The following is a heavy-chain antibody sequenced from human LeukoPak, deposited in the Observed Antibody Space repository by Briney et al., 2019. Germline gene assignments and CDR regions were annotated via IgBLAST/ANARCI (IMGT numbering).Heavy chain of an antibody. CDR1: GFTFSDQY. Sequence: PGGSLRLSCAASGFTFSDQYMDWVRQAPGKGLEWVGRTRNKANSYTTEYAASVKGRFSISRDDSKNSLYLQMNSLKSEDTAVYYCVRAGSGWYDWGQGTLVTVSS. CDR3: VRAGSGWYD. D-gene: IGHD6-19*01. CDR2: TRNKANSYTT. J-gene: IGHJ4*02. V-gene: IGHV3-72*01.